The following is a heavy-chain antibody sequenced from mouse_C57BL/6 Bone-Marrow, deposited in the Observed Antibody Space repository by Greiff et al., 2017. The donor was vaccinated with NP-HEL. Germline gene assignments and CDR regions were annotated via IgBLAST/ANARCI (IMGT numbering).Heavy chain of an antibody. CDR1: GFSLTSYG. J-gene: IGHJ3*01. CDR2: IWRGGST. CDR3: AKRSDYYGSIFAY. Sequence: VQLQQSGPGLVQPSQSLSITCTVSGFSLTSYGVHWVRQSPGKGLEWLGVIWRGGSTDYNAAFMSRLSITKDNSKSQVFFKMNSLQADDTAIYYCAKRSDYYGSIFAYWGKGTLVTVSA. V-gene: IGHV2-5*01. D-gene: IGHD1-1*01.